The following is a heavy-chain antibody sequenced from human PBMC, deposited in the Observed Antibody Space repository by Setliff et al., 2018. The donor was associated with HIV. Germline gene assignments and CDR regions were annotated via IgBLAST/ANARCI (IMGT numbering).Heavy chain of an antibody. CDR2: FNPSGRST. CDR3: ARDSPYDVNSGAFDI. CDR1: GYIVTSHY. D-gene: IGHD3-16*01. Sequence: GASVKVSCKASGYIVTSHYIHWVRQAPGQGLERMGIFNPSGRSTTYAQTFQGRVTMTRETSTTTVYMELSSLRSDDTSVYYCARDSPYDVNSGAFDIWGQVPMVTV. V-gene: IGHV1-46*01. J-gene: IGHJ3*02.